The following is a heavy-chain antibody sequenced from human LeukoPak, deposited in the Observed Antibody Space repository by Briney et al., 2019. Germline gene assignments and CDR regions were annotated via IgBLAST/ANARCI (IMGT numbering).Heavy chain of an antibody. D-gene: IGHD3-22*01. CDR3: ARELPLERPYDSSGYYGGNWFDP. CDR2: IYTSGST. CDR1: GGSISSYY. Sequence: KPSETLSLTCTVSGGSISSYYWSWIRKPAGMGLEWIGRIYTSGSTNYNPSLKSRVTMSVDTSKNQFSLKLSSVAAADTAVYYCARELPLERPYDSSGYYGGNWFDPWGQGTLVTVSS. J-gene: IGHJ5*02. V-gene: IGHV4-4*07.